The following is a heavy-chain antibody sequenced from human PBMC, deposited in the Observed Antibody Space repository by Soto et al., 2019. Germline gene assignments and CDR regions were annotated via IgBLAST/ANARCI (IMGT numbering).Heavy chain of an antibody. CDR2: ISGSGGST. CDR1: GFTFSSYA. D-gene: IGHD3-10*01. Sequence: HPGGSLRLSCAASGFTFSSYAMSWVRQAPGKGLEWVSAISGSGGSTYYADSVKGRFTISRDNSKNTLYLQMNSLRAEDTAVYYCAKVKSPAYKYYYGSGSYTHFDYWGQGTLVTVSS. V-gene: IGHV3-23*01. CDR3: AKVKSPAYKYYYGSGSYTHFDY. J-gene: IGHJ4*02.